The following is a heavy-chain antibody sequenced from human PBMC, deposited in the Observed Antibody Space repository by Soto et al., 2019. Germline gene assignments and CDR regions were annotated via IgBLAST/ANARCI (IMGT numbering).Heavy chain of an antibody. V-gene: IGHV3-7*01. CDR2: IKPDGRAT. Sequence: EVQLVESGGGLVQPGGSLRLSCAVSGFTFGSYCMNWVRLIPGKGREWVAYIKPDGRATYYVDSVKGRFTISRDNAKNSLYLQMNSLRVENTSVYYCARAGYCGPGCYYYFDYWGQGTLVTV. J-gene: IGHJ4*02. CDR1: GFTFGSYC. CDR3: ARAGYCGPGCYYYFDY. D-gene: IGHD2-21*02.